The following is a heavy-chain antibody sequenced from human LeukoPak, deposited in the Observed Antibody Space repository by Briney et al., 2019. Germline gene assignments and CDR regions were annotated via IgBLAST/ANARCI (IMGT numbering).Heavy chain of an antibody. Sequence: GGSLRLSCAASGFTFSSYAMSWVRQAPGKGLEWVTSISSDGGGTHYADSVKGRFTISRDNSKDTLFLQASRLRVEDTAIYYCAESQVYDFEYWGQGALVTVSS. CDR2: ISSDGGGT. CDR3: AESQVYDFEY. D-gene: IGHD3-16*01. J-gene: IGHJ4*02. V-gene: IGHV3-23*01. CDR1: GFTFSSYA.